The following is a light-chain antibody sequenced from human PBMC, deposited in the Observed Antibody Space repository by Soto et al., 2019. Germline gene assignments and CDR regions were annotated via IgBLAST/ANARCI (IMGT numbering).Light chain of an antibody. V-gene: IGKV3-15*01. Sequence: EIVMTQSPATLSVSPGERATLSCRASQSVSTDLAWYQRRSGQAPRLLIYGASTSATGIPASFSGSGCAKEFTITISSLQSEDFAVYYCQHYNKTPLTFGGGTKVDIK. CDR2: GAS. CDR1: QSVSTD. J-gene: IGKJ4*01. CDR3: QHYNKTPLT.